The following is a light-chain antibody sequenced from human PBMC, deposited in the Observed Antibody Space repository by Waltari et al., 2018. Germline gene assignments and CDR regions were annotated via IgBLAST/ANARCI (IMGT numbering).Light chain of an antibody. CDR2: DAS. CDR3: QQYDDFPPYT. J-gene: IGKJ2*01. Sequence: DIQMTQSPSSLSASVGDRVTISCQASRDIKNHINWYQQKPGKAPNLLIYDASNLEIGVPSRFSGRGSGTHFTFTISSLQPEDVATYYCQQYDDFPPYTFGQGTKEEI. CDR1: RDIKNH. V-gene: IGKV1-33*01.